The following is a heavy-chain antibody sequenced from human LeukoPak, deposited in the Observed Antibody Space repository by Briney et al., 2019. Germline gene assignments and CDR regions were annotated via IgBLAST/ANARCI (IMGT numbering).Heavy chain of an antibody. CDR2: INHSGST. J-gene: IGHJ3*02. Sequence: SETLSLTCAVYGGSFSGYYWSWIRQPPGKGLEWIGEINHSGSTNYNPSLKSRVTISVDTSKNQFSLKLSSVTAADTAVYYCARANWNDAFDIWGQGTMVTVSS. CDR3: ARANWNDAFDI. V-gene: IGHV4-34*01. D-gene: IGHD1-1*01. CDR1: GGSFSGYY.